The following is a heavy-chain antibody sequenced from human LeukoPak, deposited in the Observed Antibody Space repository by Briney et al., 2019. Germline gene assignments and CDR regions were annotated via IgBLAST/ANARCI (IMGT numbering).Heavy chain of an antibody. CDR3: ASRSTSCYPSECGYNY. Sequence: ASVKVSRQACGYILPGYYMHWLRPAGGRGLEWMGWSNHNSWSKNYVQRFQDRLTMPSDTHISTAYVELNRLRDDETDVYYCASRSTSCYPSECGYNYWGQGTLVTVSS. D-gene: IGHD2-2*01. CDR1: GYILPGYY. V-gene: IGHV1-2*02. J-gene: IGHJ4*02. CDR2: SNHNSWSK.